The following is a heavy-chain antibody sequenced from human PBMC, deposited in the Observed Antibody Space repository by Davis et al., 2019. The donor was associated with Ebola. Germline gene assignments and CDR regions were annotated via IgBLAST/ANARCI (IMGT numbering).Heavy chain of an antibody. CDR3: ARDDRYCSGGSCYTDLVDY. V-gene: IGHV3-7*01. CDR1: GFIFSSYW. D-gene: IGHD2-15*01. Sequence: GESLKISCAASGFIFSSYWMSWVRQAPGKGLEWVANIKQDGSEKYYVDSVKGRFTISRDNAKNSLYLQMNSLRAEDTAVYYCARDDRYCSGGSCYTDLVDYWGQGTLVTVSS. J-gene: IGHJ4*02. CDR2: IKQDGSEK.